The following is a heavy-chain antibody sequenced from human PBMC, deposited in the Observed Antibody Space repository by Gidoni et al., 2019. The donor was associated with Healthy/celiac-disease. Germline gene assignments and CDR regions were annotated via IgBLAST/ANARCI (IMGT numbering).Heavy chain of an antibody. CDR2: IKQDGREK. CDR3: ASGGGYCSSASCFRPPRNWFDP. CDR1: GFTFSIYW. J-gene: IGHJ5*02. Sequence: EVQLVESGGGLVQPGGSLRLSCAASGFTFSIYWMSWVRQAPGKGLGWVANIKQDGREKYYVDSVKGRFTISRDNAKNSLYLQINSLRAEDTAVYYCASGGGYCSSASCFRPPRNWFDPWGQGTLVTVSS. D-gene: IGHD2-2*01. V-gene: IGHV3-7*01.